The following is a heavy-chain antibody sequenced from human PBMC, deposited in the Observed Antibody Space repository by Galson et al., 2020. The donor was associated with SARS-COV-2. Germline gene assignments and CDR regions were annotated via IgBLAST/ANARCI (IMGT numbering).Heavy chain of an antibody. J-gene: IGHJ4*02. D-gene: IGHD2-15*01. CDR3: ARVDCSGGSCYPGNY. CDR1: GFGFSYYW. Sequence: GESLKISCEASGFGFSYYWMSWVRQAPGRGLEWVANIKHDGSEKYYVDSVKGRFTISRDNPKNLLYLQMNNLRVEDTAVYHCARVDCSGGSCYPGNYWGQGTLVTVSS. CDR2: IKHDGSEK. V-gene: IGHV3-7*03.